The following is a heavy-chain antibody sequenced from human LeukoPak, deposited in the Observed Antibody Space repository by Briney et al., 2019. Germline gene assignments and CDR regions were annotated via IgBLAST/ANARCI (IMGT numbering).Heavy chain of an antibody. D-gene: IGHD6-19*01. J-gene: IGHJ4*02. CDR1: GDSISSNNW. CDR2: IYHSGST. CDR3: TRAPPYASGWSKGVLDY. Sequence: PSGTLSLTCAVSGDSISSNNWWSWVRQPPGKGLEWIEEIYHSGSTNYNPSLKSRITISVDKSKNQFSLKVSSVTAADTAVYYCTRAPPYASGWSKGVLDYWGQGTLVTVSS. V-gene: IGHV4-4*02.